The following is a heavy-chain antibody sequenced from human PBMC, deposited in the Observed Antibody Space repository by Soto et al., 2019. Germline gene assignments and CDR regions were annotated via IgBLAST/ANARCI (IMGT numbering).Heavy chain of an antibody. CDR1: GFTFSSYA. V-gene: IGHV3-23*01. D-gene: IGHD1-1*01. J-gene: IGHJ6*02. Sequence: GGSLRLSCAPSGFTFSSYAMSWVRQAPGKGLEWVSVIRSSGDRTYYADSVKGRFTISRDNSKNTLYMQMNSLRAEDTAVYYCAKQQGPGTPYYYAMDVWGQGTTVTVSS. CDR3: AKQQGPGTPYYYAMDV. CDR2: IRSSGDRT.